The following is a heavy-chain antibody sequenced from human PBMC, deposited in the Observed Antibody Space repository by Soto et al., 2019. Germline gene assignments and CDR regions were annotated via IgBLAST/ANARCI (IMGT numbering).Heavy chain of an antibody. D-gene: IGHD6-13*01. CDR1: GYTFTSYD. Sequence: QVQLVQSGAEVKKPGASVKVSCKASGYTFTSYDINWVRQATGQGLEWMGWRNPNSGNTGYAQKFQGRVTMTRNTSISTAYMVLSSLRSEDTAVYYCARERSAAGTGWFDPWGQGTLVTVSS. CDR3: ARERSAAGTGWFDP. J-gene: IGHJ5*02. CDR2: RNPNSGNT. V-gene: IGHV1-8*01.